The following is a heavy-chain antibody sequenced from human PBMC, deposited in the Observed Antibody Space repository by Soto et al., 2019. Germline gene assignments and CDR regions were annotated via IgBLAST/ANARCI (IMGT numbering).Heavy chain of an antibody. CDR3: ARCDYDRSGPIDY. V-gene: IGHV4-34*01. D-gene: IGHD3-22*01. J-gene: IGHJ4*02. Sequence: PSETLSLTCGVYGGSFSGYYWSWIRQPPGKGLEWIGDINHSGNTNYSPSLKSRVTISVDTSENQFSLKLSSATAADTAVYYCARCDYDRSGPIDYWGQGILVTVSS. CDR2: INHSGNT. CDR1: GGSFSGYY.